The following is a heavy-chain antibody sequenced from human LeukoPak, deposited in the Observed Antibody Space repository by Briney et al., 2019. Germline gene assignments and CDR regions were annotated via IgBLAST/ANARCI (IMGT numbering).Heavy chain of an antibody. CDR2: INHSGST. J-gene: IGHJ3*02. D-gene: IGHD4-17*01. V-gene: IGHV4-34*01. Sequence: SETLSLTCAVYGGSFSGYYWSWIRQPPGKGLEWIGEINHSGSTNYNPSLKSRVAISVDTSKNQFSLKLSSVTAADTAVYYCARLFDPTTVTSLRESDAFDIWGQGTMVTVSS. CDR1: GGSFSGYY. CDR3: ARLFDPTTVTSLRESDAFDI.